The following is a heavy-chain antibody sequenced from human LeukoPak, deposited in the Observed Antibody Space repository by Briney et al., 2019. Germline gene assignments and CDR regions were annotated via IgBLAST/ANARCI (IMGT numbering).Heavy chain of an antibody. D-gene: IGHD4-23*01. CDR2: IYYTGST. CDR1: GGSISSYH. J-gene: IGHJ4*02. CDR3: VRQSRGNSVGFDY. V-gene: IGHV4-59*08. Sequence: PSETLSLTCSVSGGSISSYHWSWVRQPPGKGLEWIGYIYYTGSTNYNPSLKSRVTISLDTPKNQFSLKLTSVSAADTAIYYCVRQSRGNSVGFDYWGQGALVTVSS.